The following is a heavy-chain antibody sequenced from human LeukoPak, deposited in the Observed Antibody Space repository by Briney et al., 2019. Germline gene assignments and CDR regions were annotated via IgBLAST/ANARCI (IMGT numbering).Heavy chain of an antibody. CDR1: GFTFSSYA. V-gene: IGHV3-30-3*01. CDR3: ARSEGSYARGYVDY. D-gene: IGHD2-2*01. CDR2: ISYDGSNK. Sequence: GGSLRLSCAASGFTFSSYAMHWVRQAPGKGLEWVAVISYDGSNKYYADSVKGRFTISRDNPKNTLYLQMNSLRAEDTAVYYCARSEGSYARGYVDYWGQGTLVTVSS. J-gene: IGHJ4*02.